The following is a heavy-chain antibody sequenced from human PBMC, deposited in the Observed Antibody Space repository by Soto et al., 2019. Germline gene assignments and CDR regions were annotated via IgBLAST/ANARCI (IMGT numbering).Heavy chain of an antibody. V-gene: IGHV4-59*01. CDR2: IYYGTT. CDR3: ARGSYDSSTYYYEPFDS. J-gene: IGHJ4*02. Sequence: PSETLSLTCTVSGGSISSYYWSWIRQPPGKGLEWIGYIYYGTTNYNPALKGRVTISVDTSKDQFSLKLSSVTAADTAVYFCARGSYDSSTYYYEPFDSWGQGTLVTVSS. CDR1: GGSISSYY. D-gene: IGHD3-22*01.